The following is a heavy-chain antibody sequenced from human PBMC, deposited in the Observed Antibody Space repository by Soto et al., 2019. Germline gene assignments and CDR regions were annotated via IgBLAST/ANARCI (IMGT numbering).Heavy chain of an antibody. J-gene: IGHJ4*02. CDR3: ARGGRMVRGSRIAPHGS. CDR2: IYYSGST. Sequence: QVQLQESGPGLVKPSQTLSLTCTVSGGSISSGGYYWSWIRQHPGKGLEWIGYIYYSGSTYYTPSLNGRVTITADTAKNRVAVKLSYVTAAHTAVYYCARGGRMVRGSRIAPHGSWGQGTLVTVSS. D-gene: IGHD3-10*01. V-gene: IGHV4-31*03. CDR1: GGSISSGGYY.